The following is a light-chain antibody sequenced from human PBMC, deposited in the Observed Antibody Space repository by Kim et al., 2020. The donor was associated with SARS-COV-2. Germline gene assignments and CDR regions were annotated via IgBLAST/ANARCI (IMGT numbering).Light chain of an antibody. V-gene: IGKV3-15*01. CDR3: QHYNNWPLT. CDR2: GAS. CDR1: QSVSSN. Sequence: VSPGERVTFSCRARQSVSSNLAWYQQKPGQAPRLLIYGASTRATGIPARFSGSGSGTEFTLTISSLQSEDFAVYYCQHYNNWPLTFGGGTKVDIK. J-gene: IGKJ4*01.